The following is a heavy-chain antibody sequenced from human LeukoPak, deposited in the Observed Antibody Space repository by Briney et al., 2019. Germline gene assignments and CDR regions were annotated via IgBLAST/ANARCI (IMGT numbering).Heavy chain of an antibody. D-gene: IGHD5-24*01. V-gene: IGHV4-59*01. CDR1: GGSISSYY. CDR2: IYYSGST. J-gene: IGHJ6*03. CDR3: ARVGGMATIENYYYYMDV. Sequence: PSETLSLTCTVSGGSISSYYWSWIRQPPGKGLEWIGYIYYSGSTNYNPSLKSRVTISVDTSKNQFTLKLSSVTAADTAVYYCARVGGMATIENYYYYMDVWGKGTRSPSP.